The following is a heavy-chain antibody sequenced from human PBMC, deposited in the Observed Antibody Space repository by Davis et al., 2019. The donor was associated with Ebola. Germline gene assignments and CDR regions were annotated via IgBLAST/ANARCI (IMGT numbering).Heavy chain of an antibody. CDR3: VRGGGSYFDY. D-gene: IGHD1-26*01. CDR2: INPSGGDT. V-gene: IGHV1-46*03. Sequence: ASVKVSCKASGYTFTTFYMHWVRQAPGQGLEWMGIINPSGGDTTYTLKFQGRVVMARDKYTSTVYMELSSLTSDDTAVYYCVRGGGSYFDYWGQGTLVTVSS. CDR1: GYTFTTFY. J-gene: IGHJ4*02.